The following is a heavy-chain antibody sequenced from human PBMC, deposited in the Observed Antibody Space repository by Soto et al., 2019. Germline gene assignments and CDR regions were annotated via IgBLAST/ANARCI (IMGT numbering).Heavy chain of an antibody. CDR3: AKGLLIMVRKVIIPPQYYYGMDV. CDR1: GFTFGDHA. D-gene: IGHD3-10*01. Sequence: GGSLRLSCAASGFTFGDHAMSWVRQAPGKGLEWVSVISGSGGTTYYEDSVKGRFTISRDNAKNTLYLQMNSLRAEDTAVYYCAKGLLIMVRKVIIPPQYYYGMDVWGQGTTVTVSS. J-gene: IGHJ6*02. V-gene: IGHV3-23*01. CDR2: ISGSGGTT.